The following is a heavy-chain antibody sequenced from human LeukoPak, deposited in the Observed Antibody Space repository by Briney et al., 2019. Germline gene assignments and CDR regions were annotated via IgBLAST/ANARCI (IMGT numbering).Heavy chain of an antibody. CDR3: ARDKQWLHHNYFDY. J-gene: IGHJ4*02. Sequence: SQTLSLTCAISGDSVSSNSAAWNWIRQSPSRGLEWLGRTYYRSKWYNDYAVSVKNRITIHPDTSKNQFSLQLNSVTPEDTAVYYCARDKQWLHHNYFDYWGQGTLVTVSS. V-gene: IGHV6-1*01. CDR1: GDSVSSNSAA. CDR2: TYYRSKWYN. D-gene: IGHD6-19*01.